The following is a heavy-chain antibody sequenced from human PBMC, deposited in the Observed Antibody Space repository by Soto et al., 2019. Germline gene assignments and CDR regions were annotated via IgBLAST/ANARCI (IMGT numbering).Heavy chain of an antibody. V-gene: IGHV1-69*12. Sequence: QVQLVQSGAEVKKPGSSVKVSCKASGGTFSSYAISWVRQAPGQGLEWMGGIIPIFGTANYAQKFQGRVTINADEATSTAYMELSSLRSEDTAVYYCARSIEGTVVVVPAGAFDIWGQGTMVTVSS. CDR1: GGTFSSYA. CDR3: ARSIEGTVVVVPAGAFDI. D-gene: IGHD2-15*01. J-gene: IGHJ3*02. CDR2: IIPIFGTA.